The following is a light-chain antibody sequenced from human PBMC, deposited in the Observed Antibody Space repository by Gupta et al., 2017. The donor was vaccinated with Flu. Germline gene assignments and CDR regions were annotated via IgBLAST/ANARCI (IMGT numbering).Light chain of an antibody. Sequence: HSVLPQPPPGSGAPGQRVTILCSGTSSNIGSKSVNWYQQLPGRDQNLLLMCSDQRPSGVPARFSGATSGASASPVTSGLQYEDEADDYYSASGDSINGREVFGSGTKLTAL. J-gene: IGLJ1*01. V-gene: IGLV1-44*01. CDR2: CSD. CDR3: SASGDSINGREV. CDR1: SSNIGSKS.